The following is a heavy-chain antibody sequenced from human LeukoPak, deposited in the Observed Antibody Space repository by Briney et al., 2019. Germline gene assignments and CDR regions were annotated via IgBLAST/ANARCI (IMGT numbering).Heavy chain of an antibody. CDR3: ARGSGQQLARTFDP. J-gene: IGHJ5*02. CDR2: IYHSGIT. D-gene: IGHD1-1*01. Sequence: SETLSLTCTVSDLSISSADYWGWIRQPPGKGLEWIGIIYHSGITYSNPSLKSRVTISLDTSKNLFSLELISVTAADTAVYYCARGSGQQLARTFDPWGQGTLVTVSS. CDR1: DLSISSADY. V-gene: IGHV4-38-2*02.